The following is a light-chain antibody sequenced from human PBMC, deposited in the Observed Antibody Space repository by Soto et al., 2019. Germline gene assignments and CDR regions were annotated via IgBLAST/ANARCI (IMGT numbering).Light chain of an antibody. CDR1: TGAVTSGYY. CDR2: STS. Sequence: QTVVTQEPSLTVSPGGTVTLTCASSTGAVTSGYYPNWFQQKPGQAPRALIYSTSNKQSWTPARFSGSLLGGKAALTLSGXXXXXEAEYYCLLYYGGASFGGGTKLTVL. V-gene: IGLV7-43*01. CDR3: LLYYGGAS. J-gene: IGLJ2*01.